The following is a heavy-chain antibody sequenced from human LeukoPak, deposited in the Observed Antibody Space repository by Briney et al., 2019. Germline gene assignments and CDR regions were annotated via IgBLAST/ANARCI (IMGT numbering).Heavy chain of an antibody. V-gene: IGHV4-59*12. D-gene: IGHD3-10*01. CDR1: GGSISGYY. J-gene: IGHJ4*02. CDR2: IYYSGST. Sequence: SETLSLTCTVSGGSISGYYWSWIRQPPGKGLEWIGYIYYSGSTNYNPSLKSRVTISVDKSKNQLSLKLSSVTAADTAVYYCARGLMVRGVIIFDYWGQGTLVTVSS. CDR3: ARGLMVRGVIIFDY.